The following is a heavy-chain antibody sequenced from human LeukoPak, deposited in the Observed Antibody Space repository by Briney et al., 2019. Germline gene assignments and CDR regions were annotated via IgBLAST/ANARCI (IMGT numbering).Heavy chain of an antibody. V-gene: IGHV3-72*01. CDR1: GFTFSDHY. D-gene: IGHD3-16*01. Sequence: PGGSLRLSCAASGFTFSDHYMDWVRQAPGKGLEWVGRTRNKANRYTTEYAASVKGRFTISRDDSKNSLYLQINSLRAEDTAVYYCARERGIYYYYGMDVWGQGTTVTVSS. CDR3: ARERGIYYYYGMDV. CDR2: TRNKANRYTT. J-gene: IGHJ6*02.